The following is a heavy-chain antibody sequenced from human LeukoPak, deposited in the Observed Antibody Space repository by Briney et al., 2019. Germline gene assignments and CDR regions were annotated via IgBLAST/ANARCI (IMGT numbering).Heavy chain of an antibody. D-gene: IGHD6-19*01. CDR1: GGSISSGSYY. Sequence: SETLSLTCTVSGGSISSGSYYWSWIRQPAGKGLEWIGRIYTSGSTNYNPSLKSRVTISVDTSKNQFSLKLSSVTAADTAVYYCARSPGFSSGWYEKYYYYMDVWGKGTTVTISS. CDR2: IYTSGST. CDR3: ARSPGFSSGWYEKYYYYMDV. J-gene: IGHJ6*03. V-gene: IGHV4-61*02.